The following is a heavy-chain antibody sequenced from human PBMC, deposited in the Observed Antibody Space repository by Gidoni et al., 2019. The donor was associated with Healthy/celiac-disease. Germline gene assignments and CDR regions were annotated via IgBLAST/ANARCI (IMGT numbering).Heavy chain of an antibody. Sequence: EVQLVESGGGLVKPGGSLRISCAASGFTFSNAWMGWVRQAPGKGLEWVGRIKSKTDGGTTDYAAPVKGRFTISRDDSKNTLYLQMNSLKTEDTAVYYCTKIRDQLLYYYGMDVWGQGTTVTVSS. D-gene: IGHD2-2*01. CDR1: GFTFSNAW. V-gene: IGHV3-15*01. CDR2: IKSKTDGGTT. CDR3: TKIRDQLLYYYGMDV. J-gene: IGHJ6*02.